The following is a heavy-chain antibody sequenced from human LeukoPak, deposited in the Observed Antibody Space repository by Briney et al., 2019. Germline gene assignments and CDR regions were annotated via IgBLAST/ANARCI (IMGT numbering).Heavy chain of an antibody. J-gene: IGHJ3*02. Sequence: GGSLRLSCAASGFTFSSHAMSWVRQAPGKGLEWVSVISGSGGSTYYPDSVKGRFTISRDNSKNTLYLQMNSLRAEDTAVYYCAKDLGSSWFDAFDIWGQGTMVTVSS. CDR3: AKDLGSSWFDAFDI. CDR1: GFTFSSHA. D-gene: IGHD6-13*01. V-gene: IGHV3-23*01. CDR2: ISGSGGST.